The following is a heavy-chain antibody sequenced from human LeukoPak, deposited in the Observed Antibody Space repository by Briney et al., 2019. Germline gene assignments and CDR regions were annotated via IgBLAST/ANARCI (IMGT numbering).Heavy chain of an antibody. CDR3: ANVIIVAAGYEYFQH. Sequence: PGGSLRLSCAASGFTFSSYGMHWVRQAPGKGPEWVAVISYDGSNKYYADSVKGRFTISRDNSKNTLYLQMSSLRAEDTAVYYCANVIIVAAGYEYFQHWGQGTLVSVSS. CDR1: GFTFSSYG. D-gene: IGHD6-13*01. J-gene: IGHJ1*01. V-gene: IGHV3-30*18. CDR2: ISYDGSNK.